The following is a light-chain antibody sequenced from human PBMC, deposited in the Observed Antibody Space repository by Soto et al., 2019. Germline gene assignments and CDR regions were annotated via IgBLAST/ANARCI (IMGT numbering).Light chain of an antibody. J-gene: IGLJ2*01. CDR2: EVS. CDR1: SSDIGRYNY. CDR3: TSYTTTSAVI. V-gene: IGLV2-14*01. Sequence: QSALSQPASVSGSPGQSITISCTGTSSDIGRYNYVSWYQQHPGMAPQLLIYEVSDRPSGVSNRFSGSKSGNTASLTISGLQAEDEADYFCTSYTTTSAVIFGGGIKLTVL.